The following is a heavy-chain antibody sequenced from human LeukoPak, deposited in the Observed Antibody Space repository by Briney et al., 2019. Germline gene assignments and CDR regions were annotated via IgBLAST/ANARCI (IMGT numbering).Heavy chain of an antibody. D-gene: IGHD2-21*02. Sequence: PGGSLRLSCAASGFTFSSFWMNWVRQAPGKGLEWVATIKQDGSEKSYGDSVKGRFTISRDNSKNSLYLQMNSLRAEDTAVYYCARRAVCGGDCFSGGVDLDYWGEGALLTVSS. CDR2: IKQDGSEK. CDR1: GFTFSSFW. CDR3: ARRAVCGGDCFSGGVDLDY. J-gene: IGHJ4*02. V-gene: IGHV3-7*04.